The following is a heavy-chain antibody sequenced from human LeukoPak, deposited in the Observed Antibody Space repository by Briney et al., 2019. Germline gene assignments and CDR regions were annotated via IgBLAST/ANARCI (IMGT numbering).Heavy chain of an antibody. CDR3: RGTYYYGSGIDGDYFDY. CDR1: GFNFGTFA. CDR2: IWYDGSNK. V-gene: IGHV3-33*01. Sequence: PGGSLRLSCEASGFNFGTFAMHWVRQAPGEGLEWLAIIWYDGSNKHYSDSVNGRFTISRDNSTSSMYLQMNSLRAEDTAVYYCRGTYYYGSGIDGDYFDYWGQGTLVTVSS. D-gene: IGHD3-10*01. J-gene: IGHJ4*02.